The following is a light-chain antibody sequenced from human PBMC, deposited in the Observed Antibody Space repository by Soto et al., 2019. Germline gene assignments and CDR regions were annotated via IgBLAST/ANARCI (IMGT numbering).Light chain of an antibody. CDR1: QSLLYTSNNKNY. CDR2: WAS. Sequence: DFAVTQSPKSLAVTLGGRATINCKSSQSLLYTSNNKNYLAWYQQKPGQPPKLIIYWASTRESGVPDRSKGSGSGTDFTLTISNLQAEDAAVYYCQQYYTTPRTFGQGTKVEI. V-gene: IGKV4-1*01. CDR3: QQYYTTPRT. J-gene: IGKJ1*01.